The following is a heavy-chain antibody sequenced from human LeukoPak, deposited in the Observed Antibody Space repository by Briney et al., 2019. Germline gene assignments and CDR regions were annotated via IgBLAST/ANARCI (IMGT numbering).Heavy chain of an antibody. Sequence: ASVKVSCKASGYTFTGYYMHWVRQAPGQGLEWMGWINPNSGGTNYAQKFQGRVTMTRDTSISTAYMELSRLRSDDTAVYYCARDYLGYCSSTSCYYGWFDPWGQGTLVTVSS. CDR3: ARDYLGYCSSTSCYYGWFDP. CDR2: INPNSGGT. V-gene: IGHV1-2*02. J-gene: IGHJ5*02. CDR1: GYTFTGYY. D-gene: IGHD2-2*01.